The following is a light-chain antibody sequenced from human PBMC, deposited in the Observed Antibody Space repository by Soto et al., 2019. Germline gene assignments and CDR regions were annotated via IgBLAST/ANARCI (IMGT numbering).Light chain of an antibody. CDR2: AAS. J-gene: IGKJ1*01. CDR1: QGISSY. V-gene: IGKV1-8*01. Sequence: IRMTQSPSSFSASTGDRVTITCRASQGISSYLAWYQQKPGKAPKLLIYAASTLQSGVPSRFSGSGSGTDFTLTISCLQSEDFATYYCQQYYSYPRTFGQGTNVDIK. CDR3: QQYYSYPRT.